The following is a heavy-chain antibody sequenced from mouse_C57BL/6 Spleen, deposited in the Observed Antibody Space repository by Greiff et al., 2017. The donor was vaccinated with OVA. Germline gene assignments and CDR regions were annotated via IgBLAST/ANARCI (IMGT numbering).Heavy chain of an antibody. J-gene: IGHJ1*03. Sequence: EVLLVESGGGLVKPGGSLKLSCAASGFTFSSYAMSWVRQTPEKRLEWVATISDGGSYTYYPDNVKGRFTISRDNAKNTLYLQMSRLKSEDTAMYYCARRDYGSSYGGYFDVWGTGTTVTVSS. CDR1: GFTFSSYA. CDR2: ISDGGSYT. CDR3: ARRDYGSSYGGYFDV. D-gene: IGHD1-1*01. V-gene: IGHV5-4*01.